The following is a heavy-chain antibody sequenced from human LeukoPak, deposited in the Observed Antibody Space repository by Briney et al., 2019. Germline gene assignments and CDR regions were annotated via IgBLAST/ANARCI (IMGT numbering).Heavy chain of an antibody. CDR3: ARVGSEEGYYFDY. CDR1: GFTFDDYG. J-gene: IGHJ4*02. V-gene: IGHV3-20*04. Sequence: GGSLRLSCAASGFTFDDYGLSWVRQAPGKGLEWVSGINWNGGSTGYADSVKGRFTISRDNAKNSLYLQMKSLRAEDTALFYCARVGSEEGYYFDYWGQGTLVTVSS. CDR2: INWNGGST.